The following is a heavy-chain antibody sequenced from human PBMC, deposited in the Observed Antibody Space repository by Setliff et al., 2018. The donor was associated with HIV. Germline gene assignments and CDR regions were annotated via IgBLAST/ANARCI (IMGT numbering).Heavy chain of an antibody. Sequence: ASVKVSCKASGYTFTGYYFHWVRQAPGQGLEWMGWISAHNGNTNYAEKLQGRVTITTDTSTSTGYMELRSLRSDDTAVYYCARGQYSSSSGAFDYWAREPWSPSPQ. V-gene: IGHV1-18*04. D-gene: IGHD6-6*01. CDR1: GYTFTGYY. CDR3: ARGQYSSSSGAFDY. J-gene: IGHJ4*02. CDR2: ISAHNGNT.